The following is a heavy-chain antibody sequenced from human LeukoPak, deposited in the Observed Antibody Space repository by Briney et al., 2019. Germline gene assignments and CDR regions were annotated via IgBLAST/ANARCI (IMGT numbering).Heavy chain of an antibody. Sequence: SETLSLTCTVSGGSISSYYWSWIRQPPGKGPEWIGYIYYSGSTNYNPSLKSRVTISVDTSKNQFSLKLSSVTAADTAVYYCARDGPGVRGYCSGGSCRYHYYMDVWGKGTTVTISS. CDR3: ARDGPGVRGYCSGGSCRYHYYMDV. D-gene: IGHD2-15*01. CDR1: GGSISSYY. J-gene: IGHJ6*03. CDR2: IYYSGST. V-gene: IGHV4-59*01.